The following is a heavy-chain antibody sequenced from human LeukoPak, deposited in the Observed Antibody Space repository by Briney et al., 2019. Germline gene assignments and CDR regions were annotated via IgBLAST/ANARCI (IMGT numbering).Heavy chain of an antibody. D-gene: IGHD2-2*02. CDR3: ARAPLGYCSSTSCYRRDQYYYYMDV. CDR2: IIPIFGTA. V-gene: IGHV1-69*13. CDR1: GGTFSSYA. J-gene: IGHJ6*03. Sequence: SVKVSCKASGGTFSSYAISWVRQAPGQGLEWMGGIIPIFGTANYAQKFQGRVTITADESTSTAYMELSSLRSEDTAVYYCARAPLGYCSSTSCYRRDQYYYYMDVWGKGTTVTVSS.